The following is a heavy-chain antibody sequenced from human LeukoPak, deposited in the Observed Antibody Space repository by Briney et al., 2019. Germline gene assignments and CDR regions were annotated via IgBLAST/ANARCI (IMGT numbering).Heavy chain of an antibody. J-gene: IGHJ4*02. D-gene: IGHD6-19*01. V-gene: IGHV4-59*01. CDR2: IYYSGHA. CDR3: ARDGHSSGRLDY. CDR1: GGSISGYF. Sequence: ASETLSLTCTVSGGSISGYFWNWIRQPPGKGLEWIGNIYYSGHANYKPSLKSRVTISLDTSKNQFSLNLTSVTAADTAVYYCARDGHSSGRLDYWGQGALITVSS.